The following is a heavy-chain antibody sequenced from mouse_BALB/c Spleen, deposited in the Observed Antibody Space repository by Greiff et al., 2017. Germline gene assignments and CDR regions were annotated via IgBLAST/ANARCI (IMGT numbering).Heavy chain of an antibody. CDR3: ARAVVGSLDY. V-gene: IGHV1-82*01. CDR1: GYAFSSSW. J-gene: IGHJ2*01. Sequence: QVQLQQSGPELVKPGASVKISCKASGYAFSSSWMNWVKQRPGQGLEWIGRIYPGDGDTNYNGKFKGKATLTADKSSSTAYMQLSSLTSVDSAVYFCARAVVGSLDYWGQGTTLTVSS. CDR2: IYPGDGDT. D-gene: IGHD1-1*01.